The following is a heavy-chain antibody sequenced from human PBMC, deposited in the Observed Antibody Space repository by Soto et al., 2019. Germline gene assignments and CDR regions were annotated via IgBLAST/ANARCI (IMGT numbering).Heavy chain of an antibody. J-gene: IGHJ5*02. CDR3: TTPITIFGVVIKSPENNWFDP. Sequence: GGSLRLSCAASGFTFSNAWMSWVRQAPGKGLEWVGRIKSKTDGGTTDYAAPVKGRFTISRDDSKNTLYLQMNSLKTEDTAVYYCTTPITIFGVVIKSPENNWFDPWGQGTLVTVS. V-gene: IGHV3-15*01. D-gene: IGHD3-3*01. CDR1: GFTFSNAW. CDR2: IKSKTDGGTT.